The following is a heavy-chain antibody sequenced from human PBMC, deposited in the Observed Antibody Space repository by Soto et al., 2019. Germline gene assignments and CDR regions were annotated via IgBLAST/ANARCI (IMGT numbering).Heavy chain of an antibody. Sequence: GASVKVSCKASGHTFSDSSMHWVRQAPGQGHEWMGWINLNSGDTSYAQKFQGRITMTWDKSINTAYMELTRLKSDDTAMYFCARDLGGYDLYGPDSWGQGTLVTVSS. V-gene: IGHV1-2*02. CDR3: ARDLGGYDLYGPDS. J-gene: IGHJ4*02. CDR1: GHTFSDSS. D-gene: IGHD5-12*01. CDR2: INLNSGDT.